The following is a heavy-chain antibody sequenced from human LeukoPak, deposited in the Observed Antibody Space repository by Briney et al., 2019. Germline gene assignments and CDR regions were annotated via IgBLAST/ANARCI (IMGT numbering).Heavy chain of an antibody. CDR3: ARDSYDILTGYYPFDY. Sequence: SETLSLTCAVYGGSFSGYYWSWIRQPPGKGLEWIGEINHSGSTNYNPSLKSRVTISVDTSKNQFSLKLSSVTAADTAVYYCARDSYDILTGYYPFDYWGQGTLVTVSS. CDR2: INHSGST. D-gene: IGHD3-9*01. CDR1: GGSFSGYY. V-gene: IGHV4-34*01. J-gene: IGHJ4*02.